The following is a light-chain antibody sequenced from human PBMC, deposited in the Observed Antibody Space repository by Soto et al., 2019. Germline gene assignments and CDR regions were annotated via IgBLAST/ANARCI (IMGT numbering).Light chain of an antibody. CDR3: AAWDDSLDGLYV. V-gene: IGLV1-44*01. J-gene: IGLJ1*01. CDR2: SSD. Sequence: QSVLTQPPSASGTPGQRGIISCSGSSSNIGSKTVNWFQQLPGTAPRLLIHSSDQRPSGVPDRFSGSKSGTSASLAISGLRSADEADYYCAAWDDSLDGLYVFGTGTKLTVL. CDR1: SSNIGSKT.